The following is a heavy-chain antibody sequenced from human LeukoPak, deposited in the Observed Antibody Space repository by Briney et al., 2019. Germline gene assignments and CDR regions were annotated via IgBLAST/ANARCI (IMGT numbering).Heavy chain of an antibody. CDR1: GYTLTELS. Sequence: ASVKVSCKVSGYTLTELSMHWVRQAPGKGLEWMGGFDPEDGETIYAQKFQGRVTMAEDTSTDTAYMELSSLRSEDTAVYYCATASFGVVSGAFDIWGQETMVAVSS. CDR2: FDPEDGET. J-gene: IGHJ3*02. CDR3: ATASFGVVSGAFDI. V-gene: IGHV1-24*01. D-gene: IGHD3-3*01.